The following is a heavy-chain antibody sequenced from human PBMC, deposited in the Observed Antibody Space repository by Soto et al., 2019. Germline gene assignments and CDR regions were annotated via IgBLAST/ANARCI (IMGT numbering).Heavy chain of an antibody. CDR1: GYTFTSYY. CDR2: INPSGGST. V-gene: IGHV1-46*01. D-gene: IGHD1-26*01. J-gene: IGHJ6*02. CDR3: AREFKGLGSSGSYFRYYGMDV. Sequence: SVKVSCKASGYTFTSYYMHWVRQAPGQGLEWMGIINPSGGSTSYAQKFQGRVTMTRDASTSTVYMELSSLRSEDTAVYYCAREFKGLGSSGSYFRYYGMDVWGQGTKVTVSS.